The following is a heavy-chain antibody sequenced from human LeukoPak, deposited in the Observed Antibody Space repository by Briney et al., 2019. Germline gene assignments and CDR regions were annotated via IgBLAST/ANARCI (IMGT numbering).Heavy chain of an antibody. CDR2: IHHSGNT. CDR3: ARDSWPEVVRFDY. CDR1: GYSISSGYY. Sequence: SETLSLTCTVSGYSISSGYYWGWIRPPPGKGLKWIGSIHHSGNTYYNPSLRSRVTIPVDTSKNQFSLKLSSVTAADTAVYYCARDSWPEVVRFDYWGQGALVTVSS. J-gene: IGHJ4*02. V-gene: IGHV4-38-2*02. D-gene: IGHD1-14*01.